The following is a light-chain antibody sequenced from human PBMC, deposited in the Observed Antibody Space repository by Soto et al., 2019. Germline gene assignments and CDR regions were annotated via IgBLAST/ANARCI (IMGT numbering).Light chain of an antibody. V-gene: IGKV3-15*01. CDR2: GAS. Sequence: EIVLTQSTATLSLSPVERATLSCSAIQSVSSYLAWYQQKPGQAPRLLIDGASTRATGVPARLSGSGSGKEFTLTISSLQSEDFALFYCQQYNNWPLLITFGQGTRLEIK. CDR1: QSVSSY. CDR3: QQYNNWPLLIT. J-gene: IGKJ5*01.